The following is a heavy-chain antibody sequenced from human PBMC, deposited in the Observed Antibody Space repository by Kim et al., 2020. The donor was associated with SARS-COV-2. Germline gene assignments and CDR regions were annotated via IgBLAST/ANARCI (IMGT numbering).Heavy chain of an antibody. CDR3: AKDVRYRDAYDYGCLDS. V-gene: IGHV3-30*18. Sequence: GGSLRLSCAVSGFTFSDYCMHWVRQAPGKGLEWLAVTSYDGRNEYYRDSVKGRFTISRDNSKNTLYLQMNSLRPEDTAVYYCAKDVRYRDAYDYGCLDS. D-gene: IGHD3-16*01. J-gene: IGHJ5*01. CDR2: TSYDGRNE. CDR1: GFTFSDYC.